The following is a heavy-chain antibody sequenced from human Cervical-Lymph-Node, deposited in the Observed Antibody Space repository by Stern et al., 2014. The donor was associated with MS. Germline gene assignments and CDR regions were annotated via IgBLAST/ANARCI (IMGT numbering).Heavy chain of an antibody. V-gene: IGHV5-51*01. CDR3: ARQTTAWASDV. CDR1: GFKFSIYW. CDR2: IYPGDSET. J-gene: IGHJ4*02. D-gene: IGHD1-14*01. Sequence: EVQLVESGAELIRPGESLKIYWKGSGFKFSIYWIAWVRQMPGKGLEWMGIIYPGDSETRYSPSFQGQVTMSADKSPSTAYLQWSSLNASDTAMYFCARQTTAWASDVWGQGTLVTVSS.